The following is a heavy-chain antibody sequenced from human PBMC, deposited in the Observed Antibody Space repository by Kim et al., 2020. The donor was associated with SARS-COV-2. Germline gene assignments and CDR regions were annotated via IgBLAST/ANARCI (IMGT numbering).Heavy chain of an antibody. CDR3: ARGRRWGVRGVTVLYYFDY. J-gene: IGHJ4*02. D-gene: IGHD3-10*01. CDR1: GGSFSGYY. V-gene: IGHV4-34*01. Sequence: SETLSLTCAVYGGSFSGYYWSWIRQPPGKGLEWIGGLNHYGNTNYNPSLKSRVTVSVDTSKNQFSLKVTSVTAADTAVYYCARGRRWGVRGVTVLYYFDYWGQGTLVTVSS. CDR2: LNHYGNT.